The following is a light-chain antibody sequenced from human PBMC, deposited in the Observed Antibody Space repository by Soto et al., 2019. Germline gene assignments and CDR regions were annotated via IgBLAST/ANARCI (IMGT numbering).Light chain of an antibody. V-gene: IGLV2-23*02. CDR1: SSDIGSYDL. CDR3: CSYAGGGIRL. Sequence: QSALTQPASVSGSPGQSITIFCTGSSSDIGSYDLVSWYQQHPGKVPRLMIHEVNKRPSGVSDRFSASKSGNTATLTISGLQAEDEADYYCCSYAGGGIRLFGGGTKLTVL. J-gene: IGLJ2*01. CDR2: EVN.